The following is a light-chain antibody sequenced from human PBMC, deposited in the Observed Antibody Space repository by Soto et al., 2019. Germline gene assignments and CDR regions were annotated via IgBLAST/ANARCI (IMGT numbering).Light chain of an antibody. V-gene: IGLV2-14*01. CDR1: SSDVGGYNY. CDR2: AVT. Sequence: SVLTQPASVSGSPGQSITISCTGTSSDVGGYNYVSWYQQHPVKAPKLMIYAVTDRPPGVSSRFSGSKSGNTASLTISGLQDEDEADYYFQSYDSSLSCYDFGTGTKVTV. J-gene: IGLJ1*01. CDR3: QSYDSSLSCYD.